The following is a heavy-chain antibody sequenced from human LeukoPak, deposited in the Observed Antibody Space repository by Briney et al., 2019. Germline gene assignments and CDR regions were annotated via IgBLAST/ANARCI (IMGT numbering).Heavy chain of an antibody. Sequence: GGSLRLSCAASGFTFSSYAMSWVRQAPGKGLEWVSAISGSGGSTYYADSVKGRFTISRDNSKNTLYLQMNSLRAEDTAVYYCARDPGDIDAFDIWGQGTMVTVSS. CDR1: GFTFSSYA. CDR3: ARDPGDIDAFDI. V-gene: IGHV3-23*01. J-gene: IGHJ3*02. CDR2: ISGSGGST. D-gene: IGHD5-12*01.